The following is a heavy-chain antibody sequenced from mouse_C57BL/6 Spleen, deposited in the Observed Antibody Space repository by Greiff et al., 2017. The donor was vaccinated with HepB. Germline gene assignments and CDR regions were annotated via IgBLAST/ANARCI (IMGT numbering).Heavy chain of an antibody. D-gene: IGHD1-1*01. CDR2: IDPSDSET. J-gene: IGHJ2*01. CDR1: GYTFTSYW. V-gene: IGHV1-52*01. Sequence: QVQLQQPGAELVRPGSSVKLSCKASGYTFTSYWMHWVKQRPIQGLEWIGNIDPSDSETHYNQKFKDKATLTVDKSSSTAYMQLSSLTSEDSAVYYCARWSSYYGSSYRYYFDYWGQGTTLTVSS. CDR3: ARWSSYYGSSYRYYFDY.